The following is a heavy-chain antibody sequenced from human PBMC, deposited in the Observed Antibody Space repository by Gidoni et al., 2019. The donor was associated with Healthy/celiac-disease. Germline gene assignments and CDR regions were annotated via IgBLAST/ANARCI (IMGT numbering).Heavy chain of an antibody. V-gene: IGHV1-8*01. CDR1: GCTFTSYD. Sequence: QVQLVQSGAEVQKPGASVKVSCKASGCTFTSYDINWVRQATGQGLEWMGWMNPNSGNTGYAQKFQGRVTMTRNTSISTAYMELSSLRSEDTAVYYCAIAAAVRYYYGMDVWGQGTTVTVSS. CDR3: AIAAAVRYYYGMDV. CDR2: MNPNSGNT. J-gene: IGHJ6*02. D-gene: IGHD6-13*01.